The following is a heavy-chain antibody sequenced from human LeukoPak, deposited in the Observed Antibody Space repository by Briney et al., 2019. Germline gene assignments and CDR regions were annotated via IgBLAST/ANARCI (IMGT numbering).Heavy chain of an antibody. J-gene: IGHJ4*02. Sequence: GGSLRLSCAASGFTFSSYSMNWVRQAPGKGLEWVSSISSSSSYIYYADSVKGRFTISRDNAKNSLYLQMNSLRAEDTAVYYCARVGVFGTGDGFDYWGQGTLVTVSS. CDR3: ARVGVFGTGDGFDY. D-gene: IGHD7-27*01. V-gene: IGHV3-21*01. CDR1: GFTFSSYS. CDR2: ISSSSSYI.